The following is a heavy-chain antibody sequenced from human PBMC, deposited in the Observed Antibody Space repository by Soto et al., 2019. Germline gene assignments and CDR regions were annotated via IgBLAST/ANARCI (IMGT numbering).Heavy chain of an antibody. CDR1: GGSFSVYY. J-gene: IGHJ4*02. CDR3: ARVRITFGGVIVSFDY. Sequence: QVQLQQWGAGLLKHSETLSLTCAVYGGSFSVYYWRWIRQPPGKGMEWLGEINHSGSTNYNPSLKSRVTISVDTSKNQFSQKLSSVTAADTAVYYFARVRITFGGVIVSFDYWGQGTMVTVSS. CDR2: INHSGST. V-gene: IGHV4-34*01. D-gene: IGHD3-16*02.